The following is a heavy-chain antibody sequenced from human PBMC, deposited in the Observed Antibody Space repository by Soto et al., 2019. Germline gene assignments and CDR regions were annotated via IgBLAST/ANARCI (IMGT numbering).Heavy chain of an antibody. V-gene: IGHV1-69*18. J-gene: IGHJ6*02. CDR1: GGAFNNYA. CDR2: IVPVFPSV. D-gene: IGHD6-13*01. CDR3: AREMPASAAAYFYYVLNV. Sequence: QVQLVQSGAEVKRPGSSVKVSCKASGGAFNNYAIYWVRQAPGQGLEWLGTIVPVFPSVYYAPRFQGRLTITADGSTDTGYNLLTSLKSEDTAVYYCAREMPASAAAYFYYVLNVWGQGTSVTVSS.